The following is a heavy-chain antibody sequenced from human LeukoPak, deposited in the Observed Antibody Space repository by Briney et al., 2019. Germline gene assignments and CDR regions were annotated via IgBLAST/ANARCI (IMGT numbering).Heavy chain of an antibody. J-gene: IGHJ6*02. CDR1: GFTFSSYA. V-gene: IGHV3-23*01. D-gene: IGHD2-21*02. CDR3: AKDRVNIVVVTAILPHDGMDV. Sequence: GGSLRLSCAASGFTFSSYAMSWVRQAPGKGLEWVSAISGSGGSTYYADSVKGRFTISRDTSKNTLYLQLNSLRAEDTAVYYCAKDRVNIVVVTAILPHDGMDVWGQGTTVTVSS. CDR2: ISGSGGST.